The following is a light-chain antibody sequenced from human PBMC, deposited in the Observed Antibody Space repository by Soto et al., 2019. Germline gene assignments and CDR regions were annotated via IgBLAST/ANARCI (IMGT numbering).Light chain of an antibody. V-gene: IGKV3-15*01. CDR1: QSVSSN. J-gene: IGKJ4*01. CDR3: QQYNNWPPLT. CDR2: GAS. Sequence: EIVMTQSPATLFVSPGERATLSCRASQSVSSNLAWYQQTPGQAPRLLIYGASTRATGIPARFSGSGSGTEFTLIISSLQSEDFAVYYCQQYNNWPPLTFGGGTKVGIK.